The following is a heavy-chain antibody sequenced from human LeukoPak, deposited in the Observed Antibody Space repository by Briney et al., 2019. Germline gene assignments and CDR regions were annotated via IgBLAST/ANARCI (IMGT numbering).Heavy chain of an antibody. CDR1: GGTFSSCA. J-gene: IGHJ4*02. CDR3: ARKLGLATFDY. Sequence: RASVKVSCKASGGTFSSCAISWVRQAPGQGLEWMGGIIPIFGTANYAQKFQGRVTMTTDTSTSTAYMELRSLRSDDTAVYYCARKLGLATFDYWGQGTLVTVSS. V-gene: IGHV1-69*05. CDR2: IIPIFGTA. D-gene: IGHD3/OR15-3a*01.